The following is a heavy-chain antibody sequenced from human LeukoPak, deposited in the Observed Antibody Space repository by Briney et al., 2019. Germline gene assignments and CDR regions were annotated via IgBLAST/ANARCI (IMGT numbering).Heavy chain of an antibody. V-gene: IGHV1-69*05. CDR1: GGTFSSYA. CDR2: IIPIFGTA. Sequence: ASVKVSCKASGGTFSSYAISWVRQAPGQGLEWMGRIIPIFGTANYAQKFQGRVTITTDESTSTAYMELSSLRSEDTAVYYCARDAIAAVYDAFDIWGQGTMVPVSS. D-gene: IGHD6-13*01. J-gene: IGHJ3*02. CDR3: ARDAIAAVYDAFDI.